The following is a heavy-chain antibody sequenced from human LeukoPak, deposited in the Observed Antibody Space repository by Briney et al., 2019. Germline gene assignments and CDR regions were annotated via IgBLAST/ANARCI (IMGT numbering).Heavy chain of an antibody. D-gene: IGHD5-12*01. V-gene: IGHV3-74*01. CDR2: ISGDGSRT. J-gene: IGHJ4*02. Sequence: GGSLRLSCVASGFALSTYWMDWVRQAPGKGPVWISHISGDGSRTSYADSVKGRFTIFRDNAKNTLYLQMNSLRAEDTAVYYCGRNRGYDALDYWGQGTPVTVSS. CDR3: GRNRGYDALDY. CDR1: GFALSTYW.